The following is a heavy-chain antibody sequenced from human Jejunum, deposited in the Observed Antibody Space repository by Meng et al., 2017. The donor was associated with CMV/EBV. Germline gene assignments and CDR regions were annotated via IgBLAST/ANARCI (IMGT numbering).Heavy chain of an antibody. CDR2: MYHSGDT. D-gene: IGHD3-22*01. Sequence: QVHVQESGPGLVKPSGTLSLTCAVSGTSVRSSNWWSWVRQPPGKGLEWIGEMYHSGDTNYNPSLKSRITISVDTSKNQFFLKVTSVTAADTAFYYCARGGSGYPFFDYWGQGILVTVYS. CDR3: ARGGSGYPFFDY. J-gene: IGHJ4*02. CDR1: GTSVRSSNW. V-gene: IGHV4-4*02.